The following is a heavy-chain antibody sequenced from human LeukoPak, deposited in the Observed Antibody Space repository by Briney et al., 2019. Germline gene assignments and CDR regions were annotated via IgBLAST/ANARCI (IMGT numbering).Heavy chain of an antibody. J-gene: IGHJ5*02. Sequence: GGSLRLSXAASGFTFNTYGMHWVRQAPGKGVEWVAYIQYDGSIKYYGDSVKGRFTISRDNSKNTLYLQMNSLRGDDTAVYYCAKDSGSGWYEAHFDPWGQGTLVTVSS. V-gene: IGHV3-30*02. D-gene: IGHD6-19*01. CDR3: AKDSGSGWYEAHFDP. CDR1: GFTFNTYG. CDR2: IQYDGSIK.